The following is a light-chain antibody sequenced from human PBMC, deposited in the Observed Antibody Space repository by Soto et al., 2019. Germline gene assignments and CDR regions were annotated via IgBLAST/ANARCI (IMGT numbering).Light chain of an antibody. CDR2: GTS. J-gene: IGKJ1*01. Sequence: ENVLTQSPGTLSLPPGERATLSCRASQSVSSYSLAWYQQKPGQAPRLVMYGTSNRATGIPDRFSGSGSGTDFTLTISRLEPEDFAVYYCQQYDSSPRTFGQGTKVDIK. CDR1: QSVSSYS. CDR3: QQYDSSPRT. V-gene: IGKV3-20*01.